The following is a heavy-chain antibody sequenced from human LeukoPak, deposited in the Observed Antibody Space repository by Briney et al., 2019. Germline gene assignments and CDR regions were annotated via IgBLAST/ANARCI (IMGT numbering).Heavy chain of an antibody. J-gene: IGHJ6*03. D-gene: IGHD2-8*01. CDR1: GFTFSSYG. Sequence: GGSLRLSCAASGFTFSSYGMTWVRQAPGKGLEWVAYIQYDRTNEQYTHSVKGRFRISRDNSNNILYLQMNSLRTEDTAVYYCAKDRCSNGIGCYYYYMEVWGKGTTVTISS. CDR3: AKDRCSNGIGCYYYYMEV. CDR2: IQYDRTNE. V-gene: IGHV3-30*02.